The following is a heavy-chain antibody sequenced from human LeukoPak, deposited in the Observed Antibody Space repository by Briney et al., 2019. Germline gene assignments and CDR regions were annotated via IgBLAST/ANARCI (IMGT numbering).Heavy chain of an antibody. D-gene: IGHD3-22*01. V-gene: IGHV3-30*02. J-gene: IGHJ4*02. CDR1: GFTFSSYG. CDR3: AKVLGDSSAYYQGYFDY. CDR2: IYYDGSNK. Sequence: GGSLRLSCAASGFTFSSYGMHWVRQGPGKGLEWVASIYYDGSNKYYADSVKGRFTISRDNSKNTLYLQMNSLRPEDTAVYYCAKVLGDSSAYYQGYFDYWGQGTLVIVSS.